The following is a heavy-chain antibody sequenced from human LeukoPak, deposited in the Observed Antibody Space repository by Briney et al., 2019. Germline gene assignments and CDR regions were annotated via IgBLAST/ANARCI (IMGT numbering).Heavy chain of an antibody. CDR2: INPNSGGT. CDR3: ARVATAWLQNYYFDY. CDR1: GYTFTGYY. V-gene: IGHV1-2*02. J-gene: IGHJ4*02. D-gene: IGHD3-9*01. Sequence: ASVKVSCKASGYTFTGYYMHWVRQAPGQGLEWMGWINPNSGGTNYAQKFQGRVTMTRDTSISTAYMELSRLRSDDTAVYYCARVATAWLQNYYFDYWGQGTLVTVYS.